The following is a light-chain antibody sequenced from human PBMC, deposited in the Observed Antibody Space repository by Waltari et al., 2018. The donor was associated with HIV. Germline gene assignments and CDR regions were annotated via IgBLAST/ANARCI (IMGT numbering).Light chain of an antibody. CDR3: ASFTSGRLNV. CDR1: SSDVAAYEY. V-gene: IGLV2-14*03. CDR2: DVY. Sequence: QSALTQPASVSGSPGQSITIPCTGPSSDVAAYEYVSWYPQHPGKVPKLLIYDVYNRPSRISNRFSGSKSGNTASLTISGLQAEDEAAYYCASFTSGRLNVFGTGTKVTVL. J-gene: IGLJ1*01.